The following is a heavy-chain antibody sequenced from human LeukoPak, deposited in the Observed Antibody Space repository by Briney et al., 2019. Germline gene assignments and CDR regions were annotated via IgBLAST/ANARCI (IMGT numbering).Heavy chain of an antibody. J-gene: IGHJ4*02. CDR3: ARDDLRRTDYDFWSGSYYFDY. CDR2: INPSGGST. D-gene: IGHD3-3*01. V-gene: IGHV1-46*01. CDR1: GYTFTSYY. Sequence: ASVKVSCKASGYTFTSYYMHWVRQAPGQGLEWMGIINPSGGSTSYAQKFQGRVTMTRDTSTSTVYMELSSLRSEDTAVYYCARDDLRRTDYDFWSGSYYFDYWGQGTLVTVSS.